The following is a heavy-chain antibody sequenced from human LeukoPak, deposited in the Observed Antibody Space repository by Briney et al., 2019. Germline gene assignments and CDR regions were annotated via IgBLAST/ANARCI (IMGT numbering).Heavy chain of an antibody. CDR1: GYTFTSYG. CDR2: ISAYNGNT. J-gene: IGHJ6*04. D-gene: IGHD3-16*01. Sequence: ASVKVSCKASGYTFTSYGISWVRQAPGQGLEWMGWISAYNGNTNYAQKLQGRVTMTTDTSTSTAYMELRSLRSDDTAVYYCAREREFGDYYYGMTSGAKGPRSPSPQ. CDR3: AREREFGDYYYGMTS. V-gene: IGHV1-18*04.